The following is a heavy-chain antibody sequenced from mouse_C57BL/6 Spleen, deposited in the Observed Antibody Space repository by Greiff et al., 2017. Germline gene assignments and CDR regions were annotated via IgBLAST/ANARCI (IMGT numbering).Heavy chain of an antibody. CDR3: ARQGRGYDRGEARDY. Sequence: QVQLKESGPGLVAPSQSLSITCTVSGFSLTSYGVHWVRQPPGKGLEWLVVIWRDGSTTYNSALNSRLSISKDNSKSQVFLKMDSLQTDDTAMYYCARQGRGYDRGEARDYWGQGTSVTVSS. CDR2: IWRDGST. CDR1: GFSLTSYG. J-gene: IGHJ4*01. V-gene: IGHV2-6-1*01. D-gene: IGHD2-2*01.